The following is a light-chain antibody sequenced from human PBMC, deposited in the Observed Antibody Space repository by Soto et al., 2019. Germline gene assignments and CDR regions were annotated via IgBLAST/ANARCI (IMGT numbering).Light chain of an antibody. CDR1: SSNIGAGYD. J-gene: IGLJ1*01. Sequence: QSVLTQPPSLSGAPGQRVTISCTGSSSNIGAGYDVHWYQQLPGTAPKLLIYDINDRPSGVPDRFSGSKSGTSASLAISGLQAEDEADYYCQSYDSSLSGYVFGAGTKVTVL. CDR3: QSYDSSLSGYV. V-gene: IGLV1-40*01. CDR2: DIN.